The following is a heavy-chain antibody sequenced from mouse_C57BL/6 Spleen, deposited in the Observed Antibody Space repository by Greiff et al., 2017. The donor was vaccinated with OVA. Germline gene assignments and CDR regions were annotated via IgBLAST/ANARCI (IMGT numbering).Heavy chain of an antibody. Sequence: EVKLVESGGDLVKPGGSLKLSCAASGFTFSSYGMSWVRQTPDQRLEWVATISSGGSYTYYPDSVKGRFTISRDNAKNTLYLQMRSLKSEDTAMYYCARKENYNWFDYWGQGTTLTVSS. J-gene: IGHJ2*01. D-gene: IGHD2-4*01. CDR2: ISSGGSYT. V-gene: IGHV5-6*01. CDR1: GFTFSSYG. CDR3: ARKENYNWFDY.